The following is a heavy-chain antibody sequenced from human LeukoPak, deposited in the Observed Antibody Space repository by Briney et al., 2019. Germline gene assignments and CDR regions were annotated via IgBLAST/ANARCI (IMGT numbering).Heavy chain of an antibody. CDR3: ASQSGSYGGFDI. D-gene: IGHD1-26*01. Sequence: GGSLRLSCAASGFTFSSYSMNWFRQAPGKGLEWVSSISSGSSYIYYADSVKGRFTISRDDAKNSLYLQMNSLRAEDTAVYYCASQSGSYGGFDIWGQGTMVTVSS. CDR1: GFTFSSYS. V-gene: IGHV3-21*01. CDR2: ISSGSSYI. J-gene: IGHJ3*02.